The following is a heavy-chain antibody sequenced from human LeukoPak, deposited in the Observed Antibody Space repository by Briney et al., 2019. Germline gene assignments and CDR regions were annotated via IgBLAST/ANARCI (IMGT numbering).Heavy chain of an antibody. D-gene: IGHD3-10*01. CDR3: ARGALWFEGSKGCFDY. V-gene: IGHV3-21*01. CDR2: IGSSSSYI. Sequence: SGGSLRLSCAASGFTFSSYSMNWVRQAPGKGLEWVSSIGSSSSYIYYADSVKGRFTISRDNAKNSLYLQMNSLRAEDTAVYYCARGALWFEGSKGCFDYWGQGTLVTVSS. J-gene: IGHJ4*02. CDR1: GFTFSSYS.